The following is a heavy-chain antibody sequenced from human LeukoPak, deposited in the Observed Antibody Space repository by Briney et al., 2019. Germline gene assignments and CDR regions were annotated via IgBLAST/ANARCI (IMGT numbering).Heavy chain of an antibody. V-gene: IGHV4-31*03. CDR2: IYYSGTT. CDR3: ARDEDGYNSLEY. J-gene: IGHJ4*02. CDR1: NGSINSGGFY. Sequence: SETLSRTCSVSNGSINSGGFYWSWLRQHPGKGLEWIGYIYYSGTTYYNPSLKSRLIMSVDTCKNQFSLKLSSVTAADTAVYYCARDEDGYNSLEYWGQGTLVTVSS. D-gene: IGHD5-24*01.